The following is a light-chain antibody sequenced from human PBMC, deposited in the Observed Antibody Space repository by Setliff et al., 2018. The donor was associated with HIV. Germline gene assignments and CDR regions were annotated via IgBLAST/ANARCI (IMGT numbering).Light chain of an antibody. CDR1: SSDVGSYNL. J-gene: IGLJ1*01. CDR2: EGS. V-gene: IGLV2-23*03. Sequence: QSALTQPASVSGSPGQSNTISCTGTSSDVGSYNLVSWYQQHPGKAPRLMIYEGSKRPSGVSKRFSGSKSGNTASLTISGLQAEDEADYYCCSYTISSTFNCVFGTGTNVTVL. CDR3: CSYTISSTFNCV.